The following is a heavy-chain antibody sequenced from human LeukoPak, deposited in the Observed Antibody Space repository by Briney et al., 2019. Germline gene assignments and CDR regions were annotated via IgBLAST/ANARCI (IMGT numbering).Heavy chain of an antibody. J-gene: IGHJ4*02. D-gene: IGHD4-23*01. CDR2: ISSSSSTI. V-gene: IGHV3-48*01. CDR1: GFTFSSYS. Sequence: GGSLRLSCAASGFTFSSYSMTWVRQAPGKGLEWVSYISSSSSTIYYADSVKGRFTISRDNAKNSLYLQMNSLRAEDTALYYCAKDSSTVVTYYFDYWGQGTLVTVSS. CDR3: AKDSSTVVTYYFDY.